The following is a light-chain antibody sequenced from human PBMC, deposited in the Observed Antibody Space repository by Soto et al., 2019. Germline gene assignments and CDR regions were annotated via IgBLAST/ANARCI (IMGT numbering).Light chain of an antibody. J-gene: IGKJ1*01. V-gene: IGKV3-20*01. CDR2: GAS. CDR1: QSISSSY. Sequence: EFVLTQSPGTLSLSPGERTTLSCRASQSISSSYLAWYQQKPGQAPRLLVYGASSRATGIPDRFSGSGSGTDFTLTFSRLEPEDFALYYCQQYSSTFWALGQGTKVDIK. CDR3: QQYSSTFWA.